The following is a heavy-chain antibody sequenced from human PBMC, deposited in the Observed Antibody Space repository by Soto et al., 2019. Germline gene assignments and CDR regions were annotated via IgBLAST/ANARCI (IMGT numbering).Heavy chain of an antibody. CDR1: GGTFSRYA. V-gene: IGHV1-69*01. D-gene: IGHD3-22*01. CDR2: IIPMFGTP. J-gene: IGHJ4*02. CDR3: ARQFDYESSGYYYAY. Sequence: QVQLVQSGAEVKKPGSSVKVFCKASGGTFSRYAIGWVRQAPGQGLEWMGGIIPMFGTPYYAQKFQGRVSISADESTSTAYMELSSLRSEDTAVYYCARQFDYESSGYYYAYWGQGTLVTVSS.